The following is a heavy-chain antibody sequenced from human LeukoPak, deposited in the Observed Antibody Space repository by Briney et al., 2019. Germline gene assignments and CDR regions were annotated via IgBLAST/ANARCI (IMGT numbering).Heavy chain of an antibody. D-gene: IGHD4-17*01. CDR1: GYTFTSYG. Sequence: GASVKVSCKASGYTFTSYGISWVRQAPGQGLEWMGWISAYNGNTNYAQKLQGRVTMTTDTSTSTAYMELRSLRSDDTAVYYCASAINDYGDYGQNAFDIWGQGTKVTVSS. CDR2: ISAYNGNT. V-gene: IGHV1-18*01. J-gene: IGHJ3*02. CDR3: ASAINDYGDYGQNAFDI.